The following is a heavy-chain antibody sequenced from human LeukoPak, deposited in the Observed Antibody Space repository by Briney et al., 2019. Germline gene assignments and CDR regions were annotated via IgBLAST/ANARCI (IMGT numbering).Heavy chain of an antibody. CDR1: GGSFSGYY. V-gene: IGHV4-34*01. D-gene: IGHD6-19*01. CDR3: ARGIAVAGTSSFFFDY. Sequence: PSETLSLTCAVYGGSFSGYYWSWIRQPPGKGLEWIGEINHSGSTNYNPSLKSRVTISVDTSKNQFSLKLSSVTAADTAVYYCARGIAVAGTSSFFFDYWGQGTLVIVSS. J-gene: IGHJ4*02. CDR2: INHSGST.